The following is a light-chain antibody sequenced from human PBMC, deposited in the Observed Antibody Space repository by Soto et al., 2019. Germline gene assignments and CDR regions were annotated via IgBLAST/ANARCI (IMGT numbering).Light chain of an antibody. V-gene: IGLV2-18*02. CDR1: SSDVGSYNR. CDR3: NSYTSSNTYV. J-gene: IGLJ1*01. Sequence: QSALTQPPSASGSPGQSVTISCTGTSSDVGSYNRVSWYQQHPGTAPKLMIYEVNNRPSGVPDRFSGSKSGNTASLTITGLQAEDEADYYCNSYTSSNTYVFGTGTKVTVL. CDR2: EVN.